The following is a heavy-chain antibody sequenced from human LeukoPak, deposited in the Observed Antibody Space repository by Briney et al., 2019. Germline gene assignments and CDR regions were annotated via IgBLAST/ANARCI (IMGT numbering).Heavy chain of an antibody. CDR3: TRKYSSSWSFDY. CDR1: GGSISSSNW. V-gene: IGHV4-4*02. CDR2: IYYSGST. J-gene: IGHJ4*02. D-gene: IGHD6-13*01. Sequence: PSGTLSLTCAVSGGSISSSNWWSWVRQPPGKGLEWIGYIYYSGSTDYNPSLKSRVTISVDTSKNQFFLKLISMTAADTAVYYCTRKYSSSWSFDYWGQGTLVTVSS.